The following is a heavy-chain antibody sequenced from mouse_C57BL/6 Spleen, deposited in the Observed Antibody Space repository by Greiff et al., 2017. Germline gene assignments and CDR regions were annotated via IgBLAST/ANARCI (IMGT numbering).Heavy chain of an antibody. D-gene: IGHD2-4*01. J-gene: IGHJ4*01. CDR1: GYTFTDYN. CDR3: AKAGDYDVGYYAMDY. V-gene: IGHV1-22*01. CDR2: INPNNGGT. Sequence: VQLKQSGPELVKPGASVKMSCKASGYTFTDYNMHWVKQSHGKSLEWIGYINPNNGGTSYNQKFKGKATLTVNKSSSTAYMELRSLTSEDSAVYYCAKAGDYDVGYYAMDYWGQGTSVTVSS.